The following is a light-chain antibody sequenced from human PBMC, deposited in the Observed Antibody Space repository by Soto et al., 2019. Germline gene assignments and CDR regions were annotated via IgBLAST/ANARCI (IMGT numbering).Light chain of an antibody. V-gene: IGLV1-44*01. CDR1: SSDIGSNT. CDR3: AAWDDSLNGPV. Sequence: QSVLTQQPSASGTPGQGVTISCSGSSSDIGSNTVNWYQQLPGTAPKLLIYFNNQRPSGVPDRFSGSKSGTSASLAISGLQSEDEAQYYCAAWDDSLNGPVFGGGTKLTVL. CDR2: FNN. J-gene: IGLJ3*02.